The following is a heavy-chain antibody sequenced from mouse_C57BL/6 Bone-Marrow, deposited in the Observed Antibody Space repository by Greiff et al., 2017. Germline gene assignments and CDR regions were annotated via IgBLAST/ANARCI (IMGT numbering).Heavy chain of an antibody. CDR2: IDPSASYT. CDR3: ARNPSYYSNSWFAY. D-gene: IGHD2-5*01. Sequence: VQLQQPGAELVRPGTSVKLSCKASGYTFTSYWMHWVKQRPGQGLEWIGVIDPSASYTNYNQKFKGKATLTVDTSSSTAYMQLSSLTSEDSAVYYCARNPSYYSNSWFAYWGQGTLVTVSA. V-gene: IGHV1-59*01. CDR1: GYTFTSYW. J-gene: IGHJ3*01.